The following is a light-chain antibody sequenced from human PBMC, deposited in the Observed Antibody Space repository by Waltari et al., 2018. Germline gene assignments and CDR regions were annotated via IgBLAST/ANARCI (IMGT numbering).Light chain of an antibody. J-gene: IGLJ1*01. CDR1: STDIGSHDF. CDR3: SSYTRGRTYV. CDR2: DVS. Sequence: QSALTQPASVSGSPGQSIAISCSVRSTDIGSHDFVSWYQQHPGISPKLIIFDVSSRPSGISYRFSGSKFGNTASLTIFGLQAEDEADYYCSSYTRGRTYVFGSGTKVTVL. V-gene: IGLV2-14*03.